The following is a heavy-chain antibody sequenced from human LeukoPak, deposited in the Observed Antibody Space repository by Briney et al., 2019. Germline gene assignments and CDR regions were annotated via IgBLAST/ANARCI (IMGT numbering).Heavy chain of an antibody. J-gene: IGHJ4*02. Sequence: GASVKVSCKASGYTFTSYGISWVRQAPGQGLEWMGWISAYNGSTNYAQKLQGRVTMTTDTSTSTAYMELRSLRSDDTAVYYCARDPQRIAAGGWQPPNDYWGQGTLVTVSS. D-gene: IGHD6-13*01. V-gene: IGHV1-18*01. CDR3: ARDPQRIAAGGWQPPNDY. CDR1: GYTFTSYG. CDR2: ISAYNGST.